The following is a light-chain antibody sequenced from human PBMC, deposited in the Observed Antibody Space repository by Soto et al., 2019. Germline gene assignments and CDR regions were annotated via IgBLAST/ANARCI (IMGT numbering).Light chain of an antibody. CDR2: DAS. CDR3: QQRSNWPPVVT. Sequence: EIVLTQSPATLSLSPGERATLSCRASQSVSSYLAWYQQKPGQAPRLLIYDASNRATGIPARFSGSVSGTDFTLTICSLEPEDFAVYYCQQRSNWPPVVTFVPGTKVDIK. V-gene: IGKV3-11*01. J-gene: IGKJ3*01. CDR1: QSVSSY.